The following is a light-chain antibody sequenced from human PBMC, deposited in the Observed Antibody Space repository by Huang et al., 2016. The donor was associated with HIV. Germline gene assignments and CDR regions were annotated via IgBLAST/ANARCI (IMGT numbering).Light chain of an antibody. CDR1: QSVSSN. CDR2: GAS. J-gene: IGKJ2*01. V-gene: IGKV3-15*01. CDR3: QQYNNWPPEYT. Sequence: EIVMTQSPATLSVSPGERVTLSCRGSQSVSSNLAWYQQKPGQAPRLLIYGASTRATGIPARFSGSGSGTEFTLTISSLQSEDFAVYYCQQYNNWPPEYTFGQGTKLEI.